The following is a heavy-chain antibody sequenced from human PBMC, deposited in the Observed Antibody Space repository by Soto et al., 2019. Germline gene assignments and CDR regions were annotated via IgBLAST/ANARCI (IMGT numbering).Heavy chain of an antibody. D-gene: IGHD2-2*01. Sequence: QVQLVQSGAEVKKPGASVKVSCKASGYTFTSYGISWVRQAPGQGLEWMEWISAYNGNTNYAQKLKGRVTMTTDTSTNTAYMELRRLRSDDTAVYYCARVGIVVVPAGRGWFDPWGQGTLVTVSS. CDR2: ISAYNGNT. V-gene: IGHV1-18*01. J-gene: IGHJ5*02. CDR1: GYTFTSYG. CDR3: ARVGIVVVPAGRGWFDP.